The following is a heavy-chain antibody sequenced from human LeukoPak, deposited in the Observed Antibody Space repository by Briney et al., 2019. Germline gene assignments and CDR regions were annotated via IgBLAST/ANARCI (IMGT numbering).Heavy chain of an antibody. CDR2: ISYDGSNK. CDR1: GFTFSSYA. D-gene: IGHD1-26*01. V-gene: IGHV3-30-3*01. J-gene: IGHJ3*02. CDR3: ARDIYAGSGGEDAFDI. Sequence: GGSLRLSCAASGFTFSSYAMHWVRQAPGKGLEWVAVISYDGSNKYYADSVKGRFTISRDNSKNTLYLQMNSLRAEDTAVYYCARDIYAGSGGEDAFDIWGQGTMVTVSS.